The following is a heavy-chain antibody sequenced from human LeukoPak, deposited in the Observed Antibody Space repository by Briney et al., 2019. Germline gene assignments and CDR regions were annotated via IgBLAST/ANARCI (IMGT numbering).Heavy chain of an antibody. CDR1: GGSISNGDFY. CDR2: VYNNGAT. D-gene: IGHD4-17*01. J-gene: IGHJ4*02. Sequence: KPSETLSLTCTVSGGSISNGDFYWAWIRQPPGKGLEWIGSVYNNGATYYHPSLKSRVTISVDTSKNQFSLNLRSLSVADTAVYYCARPLNSFGEYGSWGQGTLVTVSS. V-gene: IGHV4-39*07. CDR3: ARPLNSFGEYGS.